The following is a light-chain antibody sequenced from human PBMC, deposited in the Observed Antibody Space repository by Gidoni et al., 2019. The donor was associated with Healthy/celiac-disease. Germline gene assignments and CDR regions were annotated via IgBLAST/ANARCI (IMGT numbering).Light chain of an antibody. CDR1: SSDVGSYTL. J-gene: IGLJ3*02. CDR3: CSYAGSSTWV. Sequence: QSALIQPAAVSGSPGQSITISCTGTSSDVGSYTLVSWYQQHPGKAPKLMIYEGSKRPSGVSNRFSGSKSGNTASLTISGLQAEDVADYYCCSYAGSSTWVFGGGTKLTVL. CDR2: EGS. V-gene: IGLV2-23*01.